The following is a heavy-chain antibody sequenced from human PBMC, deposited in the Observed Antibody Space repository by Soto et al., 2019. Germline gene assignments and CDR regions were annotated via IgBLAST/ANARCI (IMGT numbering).Heavy chain of an antibody. D-gene: IGHD3-3*01. CDR3: ARLHLSRFGMANDAFDI. CDR1: GGAIISGDYY. Sequence: SETLSLTCTVSGGAIISGDYYLVCVREPPWKGLEWIAYIYYSGSSYYNPSLKSRVTISVDTSKNHFSLRLRSVTAADTAVYFCARLHLSRFGMANDAFDIWGQGTMVTVSS. CDR2: IYYSGSS. J-gene: IGHJ3*02. V-gene: IGHV4-30-4*01.